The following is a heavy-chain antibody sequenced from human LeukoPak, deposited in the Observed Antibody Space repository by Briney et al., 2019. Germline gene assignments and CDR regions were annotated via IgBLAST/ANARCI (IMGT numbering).Heavy chain of an antibody. Sequence: PGGSLRLSCAASGFTFSSYGMHWVRQAPGKGLEWVAVIWYDGSNKYYADSVKGRFTISRDNSKNTLYLQMNSLRAEDTAVYYCARDWFCGDCSGGTFDYWGQGTLVTVSS. J-gene: IGHJ4*02. CDR3: ARDWFCGDCSGGTFDY. V-gene: IGHV3-33*01. D-gene: IGHD2-15*01. CDR2: IWYDGSNK. CDR1: GFTFSSYG.